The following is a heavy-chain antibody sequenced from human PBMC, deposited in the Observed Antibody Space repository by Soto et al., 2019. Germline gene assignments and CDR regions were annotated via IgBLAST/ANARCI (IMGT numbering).Heavy chain of an antibody. CDR1: GYTFTSYA. CDR3: AREGYSYEGMDV. D-gene: IGHD5-18*01. CDR2: INAGNGNT. Sequence: QVQLVQSGAEEKKPGASVKVSCKASGYTFTSYAMHWVRQAPGQRHEWMGWINAGNGNTKYSQKFQGRVTITRYTSASTAYMELSSLRPEDTAVYYCAREGYSYEGMDVWGQGTTVTFCS. V-gene: IGHV1-3*05. J-gene: IGHJ6*02.